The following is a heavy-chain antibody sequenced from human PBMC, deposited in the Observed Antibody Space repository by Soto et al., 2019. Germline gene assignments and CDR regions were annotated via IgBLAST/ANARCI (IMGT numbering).Heavy chain of an antibody. J-gene: IGHJ5*02. CDR3: ARDSSFGSGSQGWVDP. Sequence: QVQLVESGGGVVQPGTSLRLSCAASRFTFSSYGMHWVRQAPGEGLEWVAVIWFDGSKKEYADSVKGRFTISRDNSKNTLYLQMDSLRVEDTAIYYCARDSSFGSGSQGWVDPWGQGTLVTVSS. D-gene: IGHD3-10*01. CDR2: IWFDGSKK. V-gene: IGHV3-33*01. CDR1: RFTFSSYG.